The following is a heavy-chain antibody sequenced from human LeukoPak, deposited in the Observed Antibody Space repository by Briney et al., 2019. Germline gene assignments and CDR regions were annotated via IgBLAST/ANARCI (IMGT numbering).Heavy chain of an antibody. Sequence: SETLSLTCTVSGGSISSYYWSWIRQPPGKGLEWIGYIYYSGSTNYSPSLKSRVTISVDTSKNQFSLKLSSVTAADTAVYYCARQSAFPPIAAAAFDYWGQGTLVTVSS. CDR2: IYYSGST. V-gene: IGHV4-59*08. CDR1: GGSISSYY. D-gene: IGHD6-13*01. J-gene: IGHJ4*02. CDR3: ARQSAFPPIAAAAFDY.